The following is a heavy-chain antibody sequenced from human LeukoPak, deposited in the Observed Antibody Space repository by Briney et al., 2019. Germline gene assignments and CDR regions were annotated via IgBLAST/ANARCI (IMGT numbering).Heavy chain of an antibody. V-gene: IGHV4-59*01. J-gene: IGHJ5*02. Sequence: SETLSLTCAVSGGAISDYYWNWLRQPPGKGLEWIGYIYYTGNTNYNPSLKSRVTISVDTSKNQFSLKLSSVTAADTAVYYCARDRLQLQSWGQGTLVTVSS. D-gene: IGHD5-24*01. CDR3: ARDRLQLQS. CDR1: GGAISDYY. CDR2: IYYTGNT.